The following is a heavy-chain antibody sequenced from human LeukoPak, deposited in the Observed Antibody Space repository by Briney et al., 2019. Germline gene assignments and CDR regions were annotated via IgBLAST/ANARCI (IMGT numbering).Heavy chain of an antibody. J-gene: IGHJ5*02. CDR2: IYHTGST. CDR3: TRSIMNFYVSGT. CDR1: GGSVSSTSSSYF. V-gene: IGHV4-61*01. Sequence: SETLSLTCTVSGGSVSSTSSSYFWNWMRQPPGKGLEWIGYIYHTGSTKYNPSLESRVTMSVDTSKNQFSLKSRSVTAADTAVYYCTRSIMNFYVSGTWGRGTLVTVSS. D-gene: IGHD3-10*01.